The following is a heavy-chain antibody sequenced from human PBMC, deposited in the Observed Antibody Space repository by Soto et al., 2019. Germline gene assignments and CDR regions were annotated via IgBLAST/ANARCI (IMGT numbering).Heavy chain of an antibody. V-gene: IGHV3-21*01. CDR1: GFAFSNFG. CDR2: ISRSGTSI. CDR3: AREGDSINDGMDI. D-gene: IGHD3-22*01. J-gene: IGHJ6*02. Sequence: PGGSLRLSCEASGFAFSNFGMNWVRQAPGKGLEWVSFISRSGTSIYNADSVKGRFFISRDNAKNSVFLHMSSLRAEDTAVYYCAREGDSINDGMDIWGHGTRVTVSS.